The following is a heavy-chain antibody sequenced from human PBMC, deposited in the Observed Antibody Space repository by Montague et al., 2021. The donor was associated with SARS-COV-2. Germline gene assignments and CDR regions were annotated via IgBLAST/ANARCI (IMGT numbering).Heavy chain of an antibody. J-gene: IGHJ2*01. Sequence: SLRLSCAASGFTLNSFSMHWLRQAPGSGLEWVAVISFNRRNIRYADSVKGRFTISRDISKNTLYLEMNSLRSEDSAVYYCAKDVVVTGYSHWYFDIWGRGTLVTVSS. CDR1: GFTLNSFS. D-gene: IGHD2-21*02. V-gene: IGHV3-30*18. CDR2: ISFNRRNI. CDR3: AKDVVVTGYSHWYFDI.